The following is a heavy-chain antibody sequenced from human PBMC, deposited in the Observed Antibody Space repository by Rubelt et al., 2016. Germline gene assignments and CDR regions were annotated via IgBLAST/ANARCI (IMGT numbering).Heavy chain of an antibody. CDR1: GYSFTTYS. CDR2: INAGNGNT. CDR3: ATGYSSGWYVAY. J-gene: IGHJ4*02. D-gene: IGHD6-19*01. Sequence: QVQLVQSGAEVKKPGASVKVSCKAAGYSFTTYSIHWVRQAPGQRLEWMGWINAGNGNTKYSQKFQGRVPITRDTSASTAYMELSSLRSEDTATYYWATGYSSGWYVAYWGQGTLVTVSS. V-gene: IGHV1-3*01.